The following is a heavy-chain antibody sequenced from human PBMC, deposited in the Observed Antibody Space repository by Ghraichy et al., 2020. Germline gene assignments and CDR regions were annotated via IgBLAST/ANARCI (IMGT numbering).Heavy chain of an antibody. CDR1: GFTFSSYA. CDR2: ISGSGGST. D-gene: IGHD3-10*02. J-gene: IGHJ4*02. Sequence: GESLNISCAASGFTFSSYAMSWVRQAPGKGLEWVSAISGSGGSTYYADSVKGRFTISRDNSKNTLYLQMNSLRAEDTAVYYCAKDLLVPPMFGYFDYWGQGTLVTVSS. V-gene: IGHV3-23*01. CDR3: AKDLLVPPMFGYFDY.